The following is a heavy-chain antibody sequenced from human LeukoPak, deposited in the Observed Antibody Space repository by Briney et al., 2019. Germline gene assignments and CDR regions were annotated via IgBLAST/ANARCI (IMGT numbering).Heavy chain of an antibody. CDR2: IRYDGSNK. CDR3: AKGGGYEAQYYYYYLDV. D-gene: IGHD5-12*01. J-gene: IGHJ6*03. V-gene: IGHV3-30*02. CDR1: GFTFSSYG. Sequence: GGALRLSCAASGFTFSSYGMYWVRQAPGKGLEWVAFIRYDGSNKYYADSVKGRFTVSRDNSKNTLYLQMKSLRAEDTAVYYCAKGGGYEAQYYYYYLDVWGKGTTVTISS.